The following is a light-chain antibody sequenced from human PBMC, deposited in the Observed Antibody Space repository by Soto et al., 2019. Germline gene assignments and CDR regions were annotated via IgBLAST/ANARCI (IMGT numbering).Light chain of an antibody. CDR2: GNS. CDR3: QSYDSSLSGSNVV. V-gene: IGLV1-40*01. Sequence: QPVLTQPPSVSGAPGQRVTISCTGSSSNIGAGYDVHWYQQLPGTAPKLLIYGNSNRPSGVPDRVSGSKSGTSASLAITGLQAEDEADYYCQSYDSSLSGSNVVFGGGTKVTVL. CDR1: SSNIGAGYD. J-gene: IGLJ2*01.